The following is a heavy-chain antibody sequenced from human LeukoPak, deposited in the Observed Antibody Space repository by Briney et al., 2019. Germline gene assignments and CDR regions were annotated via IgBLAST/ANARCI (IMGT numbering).Heavy chain of an antibody. J-gene: IGHJ4*02. CDR1: GGSFSGYY. V-gene: IGHV4-34*01. Sequence: SETLSLTCAVYGGSFSGYYWSWIRQPPGKGLEWIGEINHSGSTNYDPSLKSRVTISVDTSKNQFSLKLSSVTAADTAVYYCARVQPHYGSGSPIKKYYFDYWGQGALVTVSS. CDR3: ARVQPHYGSGSPIKKYYFDY. CDR2: INHSGST. D-gene: IGHD3-10*01.